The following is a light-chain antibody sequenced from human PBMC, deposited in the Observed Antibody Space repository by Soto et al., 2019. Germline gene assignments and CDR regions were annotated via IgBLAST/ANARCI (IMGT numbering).Light chain of an antibody. CDR1: QSIGSR. V-gene: IGKV1-5*03. Sequence: DIQMTQSPSTLSASVGDRVTITCRASQSIGSRLAWYQQKPGKAPNLLIYKASTLESGVPGRFSGSGSGTEFTLTISSLRPDDIATYYCQQYNSYPWTFGQGTKV. CDR3: QQYNSYPWT. CDR2: KAS. J-gene: IGKJ1*01.